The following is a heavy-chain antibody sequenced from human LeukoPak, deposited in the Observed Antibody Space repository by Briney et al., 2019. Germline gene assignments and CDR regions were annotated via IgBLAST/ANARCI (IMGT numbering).Heavy chain of an antibody. CDR1: GFTFSTHS. Sequence: GGSLRLSCAASGFTFSTHSMHWVRQAPGKGQERGAIISYDGGIKYYADSVKGRFTIARDNSKNTLYLQMNSLRIEDTAVYYCARRVEGRGSYHNYAMDVWGQGATVTVSS. CDR3: ARRVEGRGSYHNYAMDV. CDR2: ISYDGGIK. J-gene: IGHJ6*02. D-gene: IGHD3-10*01. V-gene: IGHV3-30-3*01.